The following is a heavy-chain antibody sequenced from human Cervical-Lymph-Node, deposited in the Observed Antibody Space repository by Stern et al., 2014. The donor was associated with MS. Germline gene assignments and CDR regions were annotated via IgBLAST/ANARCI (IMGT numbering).Heavy chain of an antibody. J-gene: IGHJ2*01. V-gene: IGHV1-69*01. CDR2: IIPIFGTA. CDR3: ARSPGIAVAGLDWYFDL. CDR1: GGTFSSYA. Sequence: QVQLVQSGAEVKKPGSSVKVSCKASGGTFSSYAISWVRQAPGQGLEWMGGIIPIFGTANYAQKFQGRVTITADGYTRTAYMELSSLRSEDTAVYYCARSPGIAVAGLDWYFDLWGRGTLVTVSS. D-gene: IGHD6-19*01.